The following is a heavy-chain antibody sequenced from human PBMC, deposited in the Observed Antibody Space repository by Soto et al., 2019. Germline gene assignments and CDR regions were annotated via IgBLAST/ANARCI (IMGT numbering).Heavy chain of an antibody. Sequence: QVQLVESGGGVVQPGRSLRLSCSASGFTFTNYALHWVRQAPGKGLEWVAVISYDGRSEYYADSVKGRFTISRDNSENTLYLQMNSLRLEDTAVYYCAREGLITMVRGVRPYYYGMDVWGRGATVTVSS. V-gene: IGHV3-30*04. J-gene: IGHJ6*02. CDR3: AREGLITMVRGVRPYYYGMDV. D-gene: IGHD3-10*01. CDR2: ISYDGRSE. CDR1: GFTFTNYA.